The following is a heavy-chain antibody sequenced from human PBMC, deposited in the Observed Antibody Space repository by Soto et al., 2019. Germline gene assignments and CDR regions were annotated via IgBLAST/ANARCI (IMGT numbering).Heavy chain of an antibody. J-gene: IGHJ3*02. CDR2: ISTSGRT. D-gene: IGHD2-2*01. CDR1: GGSINSDY. CDR3: ARLHLPALQGAFDI. V-gene: IGHV4-4*07. Sequence: QLQESGPGLVKPSETLSLTCSVSGGSINSDYWTWIRQSAGKGLEWIGRISTSGRTTYNPSLKSRVTMSIDTSRNQFSLTLISVTAADTALYYCARLHLPALQGAFDIWGQGTMVTVSS.